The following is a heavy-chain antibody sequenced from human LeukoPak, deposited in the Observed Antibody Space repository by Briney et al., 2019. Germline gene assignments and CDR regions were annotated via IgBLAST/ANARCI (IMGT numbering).Heavy chain of an antibody. CDR1: GGSFSGYY. CDR2: INHSGST. D-gene: IGHD1-14*01. Sequence: SETLSLTCAVYGGSFSGYYWSWIRQPPGKGLEWIGEINHSGSTNYNPSLKSRVTISVDTSKNQFSLKLSSVTAADTAVYYCARHRRRSPGWFDPWGQGTLVTVSS. V-gene: IGHV4-34*01. CDR3: ARHRRRSPGWFDP. J-gene: IGHJ5*02.